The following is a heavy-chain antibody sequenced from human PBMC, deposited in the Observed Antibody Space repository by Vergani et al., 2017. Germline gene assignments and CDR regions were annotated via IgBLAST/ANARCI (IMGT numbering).Heavy chain of an antibody. CDR1: GDSVSSNSAA. CDR3: ARGRYTWEQVDYGMDV. J-gene: IGHJ6*02. Sequence: QVQLQQSGPGLVKPSQTLSLTCAISGDSVSSNSAAWNWIRQSPSRGLEWLGRTYYRSKWYNDYAVSVKSRITINPDTSKNQFSLRLNSVTPEDTAVYYCARGRYTWEQVDYGMDVWGQGTTVTVSS. CDR2: TYYRSKWYN. V-gene: IGHV6-1*01. D-gene: IGHD1-20*01.